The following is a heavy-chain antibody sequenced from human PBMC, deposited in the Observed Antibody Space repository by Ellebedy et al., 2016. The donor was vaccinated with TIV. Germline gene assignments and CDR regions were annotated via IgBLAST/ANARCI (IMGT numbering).Heavy chain of an antibody. CDR2: MNPNRGNT. V-gene: IGHV1-8*01. J-gene: IGHJ6*02. D-gene: IGHD3/OR15-3a*01. CDR1: GYTFTTYD. CDR3: ARGMVFPLAWGYYYGMDV. Sequence: AASVKVSCKASGYTFTTYDINWVRQATGQGLELMGWMNPNRGNTGYAQKFQGRVTMTRNTSISTAYMELSSLRSEDTAVYFCARGMVFPLAWGYYYGMDVWGQGTTVTVSS.